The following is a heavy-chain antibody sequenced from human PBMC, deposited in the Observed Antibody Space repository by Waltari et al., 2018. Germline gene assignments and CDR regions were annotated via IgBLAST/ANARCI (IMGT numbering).Heavy chain of an antibody. V-gene: IGHV3-30*02. CDR3: VKGQYYDRSGPLFDY. CDR1: GFTFTNYG. Sequence: QVQLVESGGGVAQPGGSLRLPCATSGFTFTNYGIHWVRPAPGKGLEWVAFIRYDGSDKQYADSVKGRFTNSRDISMNMVYLHMNSLRAEDTAVYYCVKGQYYDRSGPLFDYWGQGALVTVSS. D-gene: IGHD3-22*01. J-gene: IGHJ4*02. CDR2: IRYDGSDK.